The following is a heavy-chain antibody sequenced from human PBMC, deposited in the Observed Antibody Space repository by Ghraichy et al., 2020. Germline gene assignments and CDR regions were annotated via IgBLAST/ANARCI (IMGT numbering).Heavy chain of an antibody. CDR3: AQMATMTY. Sequence: LSLTCAASGFIFSSYGMHWVRQAPGKGLEWVAIIPYEGSNKYYADSVKGRFTISRDNSKNTVYLQMNSLRGEDTAVYYCAQMATMTYWGQGTLVTVSS. J-gene: IGHJ4*02. D-gene: IGHD5-24*01. CDR2: IPYEGSNK. CDR1: GFIFSSYG. V-gene: IGHV3-30*03.